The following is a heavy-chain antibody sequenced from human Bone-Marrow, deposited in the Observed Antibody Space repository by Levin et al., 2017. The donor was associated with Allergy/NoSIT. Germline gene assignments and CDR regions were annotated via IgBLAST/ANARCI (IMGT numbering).Heavy chain of an antibody. D-gene: IGHD3-16*02. CDR1: GGTFSSYA. V-gene: IGHV1-69*06. CDR3: ATPGTAPVYDYVWGSYRYNNGMDV. Sequence: SVKVSCKASGGTFSSYAISWVRQAPGQGLEWMGGIIPIFGTANYAQKFQGRVTITADKSTSTAYMELSSLRSEDTAVYYCATPGTAPVYDYVWGSYRYNNGMDVWGQGTTVTVSS. CDR2: IIPIFGTA. J-gene: IGHJ6*02.